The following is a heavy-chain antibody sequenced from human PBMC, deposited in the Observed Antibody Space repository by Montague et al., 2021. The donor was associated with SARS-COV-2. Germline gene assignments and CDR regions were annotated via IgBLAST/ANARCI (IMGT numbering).Heavy chain of an antibody. CDR3: ARDKAEYIVVVPAVPLAYGMDV. J-gene: IGHJ6*02. CDR2: IYYSGST. V-gene: IGHV4-39*07. CDR1: GGSVSSSSYY. Sequence: ETLSLTCTVSGGSVSSSSYYWGWIRQPPGKGLEWIGSIYYSGSTYYNPSLKSRVTISVDTSKNQFSLKLSSVTAADTAVYYCARDKAEYIVVVPAVPLAYGMDVWGQGTTVTVSS. D-gene: IGHD2-2*01.